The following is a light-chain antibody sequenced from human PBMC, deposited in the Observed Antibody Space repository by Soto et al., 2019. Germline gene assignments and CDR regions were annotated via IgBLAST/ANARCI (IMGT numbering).Light chain of an antibody. CDR3: CSYAGSDTYV. V-gene: IGLV2-23*02. CDR1: SSDIANYNL. CDR2: EVT. Sequence: QSSLTQPAPVSGSPGQSITISCTGTSSDIANYNLVSWYQQHPGKAPKLMIYEVTKRPSGVSNRFSGSKSGNTASLTISGLQAEDEADYYCCSYAGSDTYVFATGTKVTVL. J-gene: IGLJ1*01.